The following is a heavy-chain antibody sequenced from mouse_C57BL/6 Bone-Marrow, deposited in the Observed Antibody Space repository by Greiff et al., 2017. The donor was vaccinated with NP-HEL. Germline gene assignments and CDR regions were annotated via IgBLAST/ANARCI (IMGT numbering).Heavy chain of an antibody. D-gene: IGHD1-1*01. CDR3: ASLVTTGVALYAMDY. J-gene: IGHJ4*01. V-gene: IGHV5-17*01. CDR2: ISSGSSTI. CDR1: GFTFRDYG. Sequence: DVQLVESGGGLVKPGGSLKLSCAASGFTFRDYGMHWVRQAPEKGLEWVAYISSGSSTIYYADTVKGRFTISSDNAKNTLFLQITSLKSEDTSMYDCASLVTTGVALYAMDYWGQGTSVTVSS.